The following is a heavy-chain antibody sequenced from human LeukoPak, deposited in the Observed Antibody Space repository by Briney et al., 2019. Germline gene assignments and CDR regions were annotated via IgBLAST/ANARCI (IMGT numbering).Heavy chain of an antibody. V-gene: IGHV3-23*01. CDR1: GFTFSSYA. D-gene: IGHD5-24*01. CDR2: ICGSGGST. Sequence: PGGSLTLSCAASGFTFSSYARSWVRQAPGKGLEWVSPICGSGGSTYYADSVKGLFHISRENPKNTLYLQMNSLRAEDTSLYYCAKIRDGSNPYSWGQGTLVTVSS. J-gene: IGHJ4*02. CDR3: AKIRDGSNPYS.